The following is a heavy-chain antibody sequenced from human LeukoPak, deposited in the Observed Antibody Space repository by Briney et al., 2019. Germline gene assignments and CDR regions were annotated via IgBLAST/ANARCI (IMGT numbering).Heavy chain of an antibody. CDR3: ARPGAGYTYGLSVY. CDR2: IRYDGSNK. J-gene: IGHJ4*02. V-gene: IGHV3-30*02. Sequence: GGSLRLSCAASGFTFSSYGMHWVRQAPGKGLEWVAFIRYDGSNKYYADSVKGRFTISRDNSKNTLYLQMNSLRAEDTALYYCARPGAGYTYGLSVYWGQGTLVTVSS. CDR1: GFTFSSYG. D-gene: IGHD5-18*01.